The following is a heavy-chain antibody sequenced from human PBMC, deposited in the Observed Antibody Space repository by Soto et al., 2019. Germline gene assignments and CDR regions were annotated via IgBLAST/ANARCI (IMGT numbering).Heavy chain of an antibody. Sequence: ETLSLTCTVSGGSLSSGPYSWGWIRQPPEKGLEWIGTFSYSGSTYYNPSLESRVTISVDTSKNQFSLKVSSVTAADTAMYYCARLGGYCSTTTCYGYYAMDVWGQGTTVTVS. J-gene: IGHJ6*02. V-gene: IGHV4-39*01. CDR3: ARLGGYCSTTTCYGYYAMDV. CDR2: FSYSGST. CDR1: GGSLSSGPYS. D-gene: IGHD2-2*01.